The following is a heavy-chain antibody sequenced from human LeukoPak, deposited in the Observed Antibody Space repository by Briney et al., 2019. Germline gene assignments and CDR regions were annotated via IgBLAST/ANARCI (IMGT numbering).Heavy chain of an antibody. CDR1: PGITFSDYW. Sequence: GGSLRVSCAESPGITFSDYWMNWVRQAPGKGLEGVPIIRQDGRAKLYLDSVKGRFTIPRDNAKSQVYPQTASQRAEDTAVYYCVGGIGWQPDYWGQGTLVSVPS. J-gene: IGHJ4*02. CDR2: IRQDGRAK. V-gene: IGHV3-7*03. CDR3: VGGIGWQPDY. D-gene: IGHD6-19*01.